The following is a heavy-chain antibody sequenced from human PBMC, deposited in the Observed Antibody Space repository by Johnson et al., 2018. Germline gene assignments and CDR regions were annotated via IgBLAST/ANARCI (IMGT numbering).Heavy chain of an antibody. J-gene: IGHJ6*02. V-gene: IGHV3-11*01. Sequence: QVQLVESGGGLVKPGGSLRLSCAASGFTFSDYYMSWIRQAPGKGLEWVSYISSSGSTIYYADSVTGRFTISRDNAKNSLYLQMNSLRAEDTAVYYCARELPAPRRYYYYGMDVWGQGTTVTVSS. CDR3: ARELPAPRRYYYYGMDV. CDR1: GFTFSDYY. CDR2: ISSSGSTI.